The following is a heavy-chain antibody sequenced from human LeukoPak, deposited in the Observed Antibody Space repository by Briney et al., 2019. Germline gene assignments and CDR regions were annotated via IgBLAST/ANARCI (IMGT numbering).Heavy chain of an antibody. Sequence: GASVKASCKSSGYMFTSHGIHWLRQAPGQGLEWMGWISAQNGNTNYMQQFLGRVTMTRDMSTSTVYMELSSLRSEDTAVYYCARDRGIVVVVAASGGFDYWGQGTLVTVSS. J-gene: IGHJ4*02. D-gene: IGHD2-15*01. V-gene: IGHV1-18*01. CDR3: ARDRGIVVVVAASGGFDY. CDR2: ISAQNGNT. CDR1: GYMFTSHG.